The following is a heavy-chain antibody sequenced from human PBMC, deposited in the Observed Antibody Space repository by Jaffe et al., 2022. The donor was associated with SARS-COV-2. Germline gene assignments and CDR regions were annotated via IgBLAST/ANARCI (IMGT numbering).Heavy chain of an antibody. V-gene: IGHV3-9*01. D-gene: IGHD6-19*01. CDR1: GFTFDDYA. CDR2: ISWNSGSI. Sequence: EVQLVESGGGLVQPGRSLRLSCAASGFTFDDYAMHWVRQAPGKGLEWVSGISWNSGSIGYADSVKGRFTISRDNAKNSLYLQMNSLRAEDTALYYCAKVNVAGPYYYYYGMDVWGQGTTVTVSS. CDR3: AKVNVAGPYYYYYGMDV. J-gene: IGHJ6*02.